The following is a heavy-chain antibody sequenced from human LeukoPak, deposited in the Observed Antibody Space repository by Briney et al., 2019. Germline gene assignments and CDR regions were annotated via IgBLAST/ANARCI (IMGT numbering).Heavy chain of an antibody. J-gene: IGHJ4*02. CDR2: ISYSGST. V-gene: IGHV4-59*08. CDR3: ARPDYDSSGTDY. CDR1: GGSISSYY. Sequence: SETLSLTCTVSGGSISSYYWSWIRQPPGKGLEWIGYISYSGSTNYNPSLKSRVTISVDTSKNQFSLKLSSVTAADTAVYYCARPDYDSSGTDYWGQGTLVTVSS. D-gene: IGHD3-22*01.